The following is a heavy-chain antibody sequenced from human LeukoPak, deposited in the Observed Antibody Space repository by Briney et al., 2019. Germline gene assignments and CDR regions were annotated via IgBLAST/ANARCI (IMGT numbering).Heavy chain of an antibody. CDR2: IWPDGGEE. D-gene: IGHD3-10*01. V-gene: IGHV3-7*01. Sequence: PGGSLRLSCAASGFSFSSYYMSWVRQGPGKGLEWVATIWPDGGEERYVDSVRGRFSISRDNAKSFLYLQMNGLGVEDTAVYFCARLFGGVTTFDFWGQGALVTVSS. CDR3: ARLFGGVTTFDF. CDR1: GFSFSSYY. J-gene: IGHJ5*01.